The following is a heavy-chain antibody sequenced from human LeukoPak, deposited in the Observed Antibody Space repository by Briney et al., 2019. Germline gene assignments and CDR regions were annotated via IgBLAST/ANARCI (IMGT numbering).Heavy chain of an antibody. D-gene: IGHD1-14*01. Sequence: SETLSLTCNVSGGSISTTNYYWGWIRQPPGKGLEWLGNIHYSGSTYYNPSLKSRVTISVDTSKNQFSLKLSSVTAADTAVYYCAGLIRPGWFDPWGQGTLVTVSS. CDR2: IHYSGST. CDR1: GGSISTTNYY. CDR3: AGLIRPGWFDP. J-gene: IGHJ5*02. V-gene: IGHV4-39*01.